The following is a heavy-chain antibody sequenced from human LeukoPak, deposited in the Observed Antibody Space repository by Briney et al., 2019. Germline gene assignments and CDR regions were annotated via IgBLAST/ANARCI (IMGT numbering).Heavy chain of an antibody. CDR3: ARSRRTTLDY. J-gene: IGHJ4*02. D-gene: IGHD4-11*01. CDR1: GGSISSGGYY. Sequence: PSQTLSLTCTVSGGSISSGGYYWSWIRQHPGTGLEWIGYIYYSGRTYYNPSLKSRVTTSVDTSKNQFSLKLSSVTAADTAVYYCARSRRTTLDYWGQGTLVTVSS. CDR2: IYYSGRT. V-gene: IGHV4-31*03.